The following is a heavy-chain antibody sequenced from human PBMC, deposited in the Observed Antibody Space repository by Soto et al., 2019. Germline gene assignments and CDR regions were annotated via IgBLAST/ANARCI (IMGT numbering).Heavy chain of an antibody. CDR2: IIPIFGTA. J-gene: IGHJ6*02. V-gene: IGHV1-69*01. Sequence: HVQLVQSGAEVKKPGSSVKVSCKASGGTFSSYAISWVRQAPGQGLEWMGGIIPIFGTANYAQKFQGRVTISADESTSTAYMELSSLRSEDTAVYYCARGHIVATINHYYYGMDVWGQGTTVTVSS. D-gene: IGHD5-12*01. CDR3: ARGHIVATINHYYYGMDV. CDR1: GGTFSSYA.